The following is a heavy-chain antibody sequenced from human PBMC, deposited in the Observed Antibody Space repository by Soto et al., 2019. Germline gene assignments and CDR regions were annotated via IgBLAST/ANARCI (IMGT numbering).Heavy chain of an antibody. CDR3: ARETLFGYSSSWYATGAFDI. J-gene: IGHJ3*02. CDR1: GGSISSGGYY. CDR2: IYYSGST. Sequence: QVQLQESGPGLVKPSQTLSLTCTVSGGSISSGGYYWSWIRQHPGKGLEWIGYIYYSGSTYYNPSLKSRVTISVDTSKNQFSLKLSSVTAADTAVYYCARETLFGYSSSWYATGAFDIWGQGTMVTVSS. D-gene: IGHD6-13*01. V-gene: IGHV4-31*03.